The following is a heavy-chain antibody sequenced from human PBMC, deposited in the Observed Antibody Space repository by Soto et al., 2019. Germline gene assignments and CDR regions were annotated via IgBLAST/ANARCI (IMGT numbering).Heavy chain of an antibody. CDR3: ARGGADDTSWKYYFRTPGVEYYFDY. D-gene: IGHD1-7*01. CDR1: GYTFTGYY. Sequence: ASVKVSCKASGYTFTGYYMHWVRQAPGQGLEWMGWINPNSGGTNYAQKFQGWVTMTRDTSISTAYMELSRLRSDDTAVYYCARGGADDTSWKYYFRTPGVEYYFDYWGQGTLVTVSS. J-gene: IGHJ4*02. CDR2: INPNSGGT. V-gene: IGHV1-2*04.